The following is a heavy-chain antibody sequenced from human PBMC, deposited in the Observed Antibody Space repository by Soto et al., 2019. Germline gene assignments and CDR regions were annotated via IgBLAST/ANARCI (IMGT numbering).Heavy chain of an antibody. CDR1: GGSISSGGYY. D-gene: IGHD3-22*01. CDR2: IYYSGST. V-gene: IGHV4-31*03. J-gene: IGHJ6*02. Sequence: QVQLQESGPGLVKPSQTLSLTCTVSGGSISSGGYYWSWIRQHPGKGLEWIGYIYYSGSTYYNPSLKSRVTISVDTSKNQCSLKLSSVTAADTAVYYCARHPSDYYDSSGYFFDYYGMDVWGQGTTVTVSS. CDR3: ARHPSDYYDSSGYFFDYYGMDV.